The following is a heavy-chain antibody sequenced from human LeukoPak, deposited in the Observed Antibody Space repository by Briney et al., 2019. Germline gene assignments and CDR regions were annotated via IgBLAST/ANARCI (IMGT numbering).Heavy chain of an antibody. CDR3: ARSGGVGGSWDNWFDP. CDR2: VDPEDGET. Sequence: ASVKISCKASGYTFTDYYMHWVQQAPGKGLEWMGRVDPEDGETIYAEKFQGRVTITADTSTDTAYMELSSLRSEDTAVYYCARSGGVGGSWDNWFDPWGQGTLVTVSS. D-gene: IGHD6-13*01. CDR1: GYTFTDYY. J-gene: IGHJ5*02. V-gene: IGHV1-69-2*01.